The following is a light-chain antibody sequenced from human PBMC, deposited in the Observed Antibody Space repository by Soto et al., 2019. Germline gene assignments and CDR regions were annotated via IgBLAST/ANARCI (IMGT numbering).Light chain of an antibody. CDR1: QTVSSSY. J-gene: IGKJ1*01. CDR3: HKYGSSPRT. V-gene: IGKV3-20*01. Sequence: EIVLTQSPGTLSLSPGERATISCRASQTVSSSYLAWYQQKPGQAPRLLIYGASTRATGIPDRFSGSGSGTVFPLTISRLAPEDFAVYCCHKYGSSPRTFGQGTKVEIK. CDR2: GAS.